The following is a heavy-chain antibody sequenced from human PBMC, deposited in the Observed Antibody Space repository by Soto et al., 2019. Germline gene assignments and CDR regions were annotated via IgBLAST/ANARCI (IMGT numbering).Heavy chain of an antibody. CDR1: GDSIKSGSVY. Sequence: QVHLQEPGPGLVKPSQTLSLTCSVNGDSIKSGSVYWRWIRQSPGKGLAYLGYITYSGMTFQNPSLKSRVTRSWYTPKTQFSLEVRAVPGADTAVYSCARERQVGPSSGRFDPWGQGTLVNVSS. CDR2: ITYSGMT. V-gene: IGHV4-31*03. CDR3: ARERQVGPSSGRFDP. J-gene: IGHJ5*02.